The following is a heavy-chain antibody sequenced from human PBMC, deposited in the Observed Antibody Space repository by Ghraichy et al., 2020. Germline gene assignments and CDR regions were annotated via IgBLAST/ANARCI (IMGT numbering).Heavy chain of an antibody. CDR1: GASISAYY. V-gene: IGHV4-59*08. J-gene: IGHJ6*02. Sequence: SETLSLTCTVSGASISAYYWSWIRQSPGKGLEWIGYIFNSERSNYNPSLQSRVTISVDTSRNQFSLRLYSVTAADTAVYYCARRGFLEWLGTYYYHSMDVWGQGTTVTVSS. CDR2: IFNSERS. CDR3: ARRGFLEWLGTYYYHSMDV. D-gene: IGHD3-3*01.